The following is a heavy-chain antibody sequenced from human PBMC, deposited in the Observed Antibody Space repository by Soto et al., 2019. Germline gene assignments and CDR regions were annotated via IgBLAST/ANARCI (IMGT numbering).Heavy chain of an antibody. D-gene: IGHD4-17*01. J-gene: IGHJ4*02. Sequence: GGSLGLTFSDSGVTFRNYEMKWVRQAPGKGLEWVSYISSSGSTIYYAASVKGRFTISRDNAKSSVFLKVSSLREDETVIYYCARESLGADYPLDYWGQGTLVTVSS. CDR2: ISSSGSTI. CDR3: ARESLGADYPLDY. V-gene: IGHV3-48*03. CDR1: GVTFRNYE.